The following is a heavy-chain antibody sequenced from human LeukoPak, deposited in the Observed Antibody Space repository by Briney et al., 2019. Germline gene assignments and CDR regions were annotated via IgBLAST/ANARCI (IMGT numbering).Heavy chain of an antibody. CDR1: GGSLSSDNYY. D-gene: IGHD3-10*01. J-gene: IGHJ6*03. CDR3: ARASYGSGSYYEDYFYYMDV. CDR2: VYTTGST. V-gene: IGHV4-61*02. Sequence: SETLSLTCSVSGGSLSSDNYYWNWIRQPARKGLEWIGRVYTTGSTNYNPSLKSRVTISVDTSKNQFSLKVSSVTAADTAVYYCARASYGSGSYYEDYFYYMDVWGKGTTVTISS.